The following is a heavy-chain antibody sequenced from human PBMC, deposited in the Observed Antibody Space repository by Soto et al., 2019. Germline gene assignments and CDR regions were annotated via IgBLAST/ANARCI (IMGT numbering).Heavy chain of an antibody. CDR3: ARRHLAVAVSPWFDP. J-gene: IGHJ5*02. CDR2: IDSSGEK. D-gene: IGHD6-19*01. CDR1: GLSITDSEMG. V-gene: IGHV2-26*01. Sequence: QVTLKESGPVLVKPTETPTLRCTVSGLSITDSEMGVSWIRQPPGQPLEWLAHIDSSGEKSYRTFLKSRLAISKDTSKSQIVLTMTNMDPADTATYYCARRHLAVAVSPWFDPWGQGILVTVSS.